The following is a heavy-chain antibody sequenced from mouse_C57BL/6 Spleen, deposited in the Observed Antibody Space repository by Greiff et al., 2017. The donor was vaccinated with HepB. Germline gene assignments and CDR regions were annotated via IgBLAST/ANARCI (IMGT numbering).Heavy chain of an antibody. CDR3: ARCATMGTTWFAY. CDR1: GYTFTSYW. D-gene: IGHD2-1*01. J-gene: IGHJ3*01. V-gene: IGHV1-53*01. CDR2: INPSNGGT. Sequence: QVQLQQPGTELVKPGASVKLSCKASGYTFTSYWIHWVKQRPGQGLEWIGNINPSNGGTNYNEKFKSKATLTVDKSSSTAYMQLSSLTSEDSAVYYCARCATMGTTWFAYWGQGTLVTVSA.